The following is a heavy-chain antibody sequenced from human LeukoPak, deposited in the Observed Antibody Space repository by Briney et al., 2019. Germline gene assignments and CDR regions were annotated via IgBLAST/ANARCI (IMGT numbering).Heavy chain of an antibody. CDR2: ISWDGGST. CDR3: AKDSQLGGRGAFDI. D-gene: IGHD7-27*01. J-gene: IGHJ3*02. CDR1: GFTFTGSA. Sequence: PGGSLRLSCAASGFTFTGSAMHWVRQAPGKGLEWVSLISWDGGSTYYADSVKGRFTISRDNSENSLYLQMNSLRTEDTALYYCAKDSQLGGRGAFDIWGQGTMVTVSS. V-gene: IGHV3-43*01.